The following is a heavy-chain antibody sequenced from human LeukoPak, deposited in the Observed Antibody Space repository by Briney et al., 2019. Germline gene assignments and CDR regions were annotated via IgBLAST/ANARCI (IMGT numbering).Heavy chain of an antibody. CDR3: AKQIGYCSGGNCHFSD. CDR2: IGDSGHNT. V-gene: IGHV3-23*01. Sequence: LGGSLRLSCAASGFTFRDSAMSWVRQAPGKGLEWVAAIGDSGHNTFYADSVKGRFTISRDNSKNTLYLQMNSLRAEDTAVYHCAKQIGYCSGGNCHFSDWGQGTLVTVSS. J-gene: IGHJ4*02. CDR1: GFTFRDSA. D-gene: IGHD2-15*01.